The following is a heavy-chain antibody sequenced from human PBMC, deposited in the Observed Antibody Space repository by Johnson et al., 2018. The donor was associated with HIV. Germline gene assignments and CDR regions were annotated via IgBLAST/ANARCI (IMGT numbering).Heavy chain of an antibody. CDR1: GFTFSSYG. V-gene: IGHV3-30*02. CDR3: AKEDYYGSGSYDAFDI. Sequence: VQLVESGGDVARPGGSLRLSCAASGFTFSSYGMHWVRQAPGKGLEWVAFIRYDGSNKYYADSVKGRFTISRDNSKNTLYLQMNSLRAEDTAVYYCAKEDYYGSGSYDAFDIWGQGTMVTVSS. D-gene: IGHD3-10*01. J-gene: IGHJ3*02. CDR2: IRYDGSNK.